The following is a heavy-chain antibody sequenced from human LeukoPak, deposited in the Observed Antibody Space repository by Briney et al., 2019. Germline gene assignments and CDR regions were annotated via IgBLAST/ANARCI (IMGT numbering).Heavy chain of an antibody. CDR2: ISSSGSTI. J-gene: IGHJ4*02. V-gene: IGHV3-48*03. D-gene: IGHD4-17*01. CDR3: ARVSYGDYHVDY. CDR1: GFAFSSYE. Sequence: PGGSLRLSXAASGFAFSSYEMNWVRQAPGKGLEWVSYISSSGSTIYYADSVKGRFTISRDNAKNSLYLQMNSLRAEDTAVYYCARVSYGDYHVDYWGQGTLVTVSS.